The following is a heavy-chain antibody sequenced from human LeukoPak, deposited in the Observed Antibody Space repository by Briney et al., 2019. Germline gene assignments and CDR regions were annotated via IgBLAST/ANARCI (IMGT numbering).Heavy chain of an antibody. Sequence: ASVKVSCKASGYSFTTYGFSWVRQAPGQGLEWIGWISAYNGNTNYAQRLQGRVTITTDTSTSTVYMELRSLRSDDTAVYYCARDKNWKPDYWGQGTLVTVSS. J-gene: IGHJ4*02. V-gene: IGHV1-18*01. CDR1: GYSFTTYG. D-gene: IGHD1-1*01. CDR2: ISAYNGNT. CDR3: ARDKNWKPDY.